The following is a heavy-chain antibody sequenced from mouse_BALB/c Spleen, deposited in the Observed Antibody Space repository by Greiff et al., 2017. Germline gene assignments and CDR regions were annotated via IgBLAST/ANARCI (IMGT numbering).Heavy chain of an antibody. V-gene: IGHV3-8*02. J-gene: IGHJ2*01. CDR2: ISYSGST. CDR3: AREEGGNLGNYFDY. CDR1: GDSITSGY. D-gene: IGHD2-1*01. Sequence: EVMLVESGPSLVKPSQTLSLTCSVTGDSITSGYWNWIRKFPGNKLEYMGYISYSGSTYYNPSLKSRISITRDTSKNQYYLQLNSVTTEDTATYYCAREEGGNLGNYFDYWGQGTTLTVSS.